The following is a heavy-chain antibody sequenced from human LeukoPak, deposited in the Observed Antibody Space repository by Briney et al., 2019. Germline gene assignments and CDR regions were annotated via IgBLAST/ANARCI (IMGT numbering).Heavy chain of an antibody. CDR3: ARGMFHGYCTDY. D-gene: IGHD3-3*01. V-gene: IGHV3-74*01. CDR1: GFTFTNYW. CDR2: IKSDGITT. Sequence: PGGSLRLSCAASGFTFTNYWIHWVRQAPGKGLMWVSRIKSDGITTNCADSVKGRFTISRDNAKNTVYLQMNSLRAEDTAVYFCARGMFHGYCTDYWGQGTWVPVSS. J-gene: IGHJ4*02.